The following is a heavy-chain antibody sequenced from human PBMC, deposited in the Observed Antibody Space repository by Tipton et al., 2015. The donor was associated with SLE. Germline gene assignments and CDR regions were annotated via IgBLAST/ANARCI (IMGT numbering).Heavy chain of an antibody. CDR3: ARLGMGYDFWSGYYRLPHFDY. D-gene: IGHD3-3*01. J-gene: IGHJ4*02. CDR1: FSSYG. V-gene: IGHV4-34*01. Sequence: FSSYGMHWVRQPPGKGLEWIGEINHSGSTNYNPSLKSRVTISVDTSKNQFSLKLSSVTAADTAVYYCARLGMGYDFWSGYYRLPHFDYWGQGTLVTVSS. CDR2: INHSGST.